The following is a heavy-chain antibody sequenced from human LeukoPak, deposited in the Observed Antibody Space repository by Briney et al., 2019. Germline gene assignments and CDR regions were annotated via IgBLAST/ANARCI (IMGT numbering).Heavy chain of an antibody. D-gene: IGHD2-15*01. Sequence: SETLSLTCAVSGGSISSGGYSWSWIRQPPGKGLEWIGYIYHSGSTNYNPSLKSRVTISVDTSKNQFSLKLSSVTAADTAVYYCAREWWGWGQGTLVTVSS. V-gene: IGHV4-30-2*01. CDR3: AREWWG. CDR2: IYHSGST. CDR1: GGSISSGGYS. J-gene: IGHJ4*02.